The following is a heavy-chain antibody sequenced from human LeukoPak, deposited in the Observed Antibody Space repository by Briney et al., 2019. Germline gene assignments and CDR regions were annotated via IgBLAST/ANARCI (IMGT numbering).Heavy chain of an antibody. D-gene: IGHD3-3*01. CDR1: GGSISSYY. CDR2: IYYSGST. CDR3: ARLVAVVTRFFDY. J-gene: IGHJ4*02. V-gene: IGHV4-59*12. Sequence: SETLSLTCTVSGGSISSYYWSWIRQPPGKGLEWIGYIYYSGSTNYNPSLKSRVTISVDTSKNQFSLKLSSVTAADTAVYYCARLVAVVTRFFDYWGQGTLVTVSS.